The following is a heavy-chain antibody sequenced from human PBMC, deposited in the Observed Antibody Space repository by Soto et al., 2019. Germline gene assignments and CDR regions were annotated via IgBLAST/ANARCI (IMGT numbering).Heavy chain of an antibody. Sequence: GGSLRLSCAASGFTFDDYAMHWVRQAPGKGLEWVSLISWDGGSTYYADSVKGRFTISRDNSKNSLYLQMNSLRAEDTALYYCAKDMNGCGGSCLGFYYYYYGMDVWGQGTTVTV. J-gene: IGHJ6*02. CDR2: ISWDGGST. CDR1: GFTFDDYA. CDR3: AKDMNGCGGSCLGFYYYYYGMDV. V-gene: IGHV3-43D*04. D-gene: IGHD2-15*01.